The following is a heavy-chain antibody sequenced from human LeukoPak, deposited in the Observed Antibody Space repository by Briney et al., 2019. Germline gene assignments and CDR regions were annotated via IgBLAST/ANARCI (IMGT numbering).Heavy chain of an antibody. CDR1: GGSISSSDYY. J-gene: IGHJ5*02. CDR2: IYYSGST. CDR3: ARDHPYYCSGGSCYSVGRWFDP. Sequence: SETLSLTCTVSGGSISSSDYYWSWIRQPPGKGLEWIGYIYYSGSTYYNPSLKSRVTLSVDTSKNQFSLKLSSVTAADTAVYYCARDHPYYCSGGSCYSVGRWFDPWGQGTLVTVSS. D-gene: IGHD2-15*01. V-gene: IGHV4-30-4*01.